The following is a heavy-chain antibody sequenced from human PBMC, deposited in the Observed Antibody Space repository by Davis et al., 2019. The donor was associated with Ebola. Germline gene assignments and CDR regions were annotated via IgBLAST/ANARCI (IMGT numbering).Heavy chain of an antibody. CDR3: ARDLVHIDY. CDR2: INQDASGK. D-gene: IGHD6-13*01. V-gene: IGHV3-7*03. J-gene: IGHJ4*02. CDR1: GFTFRSYW. Sequence: PGGSLRLSCAASGFTFRSYWMTWVRQAPGKGLEWVAHINQDASGKYYLDSVKGRFTISRDNAKNSLYVQMNSLRAEDTAVYYCARDLVHIDYWGQGTLVTVSS.